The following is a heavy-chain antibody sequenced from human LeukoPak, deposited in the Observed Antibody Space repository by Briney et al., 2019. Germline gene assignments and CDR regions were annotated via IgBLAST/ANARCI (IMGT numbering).Heavy chain of an antibody. CDR2: NNPEGAST. CDR3: ARGTAITAWIDF. CDR1: GFAFSTYW. D-gene: IGHD1-14*01. V-gene: IGHV3-74*01. J-gene: IGHJ4*02. Sequence: PGGSLRLSCTASGFAFSTYWMFWVRQAPGKGLVWVSQNNPEGASTTYGDPAKGRFTASRDNAKNALHLQMNSLRVDDTAVYYCARGTAITAWIDFWGQGTLVTVSS.